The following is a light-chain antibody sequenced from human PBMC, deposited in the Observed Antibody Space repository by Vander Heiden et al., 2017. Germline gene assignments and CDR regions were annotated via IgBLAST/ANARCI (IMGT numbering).Light chain of an antibody. CDR3: QSQDTSTNHVV. J-gene: IGLJ3*02. CDR2: GKN. Sequence: SSEMTQDPAVSVALGQPLRITCPGDSLTSSIAGWYQQMPGQAPVLVMYGKNKRPSGIPDRFSGSSSGNTASLTITGAQAEDEAAYYCQSQDTSTNHVVFAGGTRLTVL. CDR1: SLTSSI. V-gene: IGLV3-19*01.